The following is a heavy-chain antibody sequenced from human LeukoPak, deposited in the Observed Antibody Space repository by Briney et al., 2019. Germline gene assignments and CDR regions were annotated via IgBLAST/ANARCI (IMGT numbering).Heavy chain of an antibody. J-gene: IGHJ3*02. Sequence: GGSLRLSCAASGFTFSTYSMNWVRQAPGKGLEWVSYISSSSSTIYYADSVKGRSTISRDNAKNSLYLQMNSLRAEDTAVYYCARGPIAVAGAFDIWGQGTMVTVSS. CDR1: GFTFSTYS. D-gene: IGHD6-19*01. CDR3: ARGPIAVAGAFDI. CDR2: ISSSSSTI. V-gene: IGHV3-48*01.